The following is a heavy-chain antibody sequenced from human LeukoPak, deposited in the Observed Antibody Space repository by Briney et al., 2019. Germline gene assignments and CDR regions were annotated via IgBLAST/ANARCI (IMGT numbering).Heavy chain of an antibody. CDR2: ISYDGSNK. Sequence: GRSLRLSCAASGFTFSSYGMHWVRQAPGKGLEWVAVISYDGSNKYYADSVKGRFTISRDNSKNTLYLQMNSLRAEDTAVYYCAKDSSVYYYDSRSLDYWGQGTLVTVSS. CDR1: GFTFSSYG. CDR3: AKDSSVYYYDSRSLDY. V-gene: IGHV3-30*18. D-gene: IGHD3-22*01. J-gene: IGHJ4*02.